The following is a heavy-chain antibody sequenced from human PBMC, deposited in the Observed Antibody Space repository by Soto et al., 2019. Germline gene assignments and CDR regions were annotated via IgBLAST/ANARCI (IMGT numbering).Heavy chain of an antibody. V-gene: IGHV3-23*01. J-gene: IGHJ4*02. CDR2: ISGSGGST. CDR3: AKDRSSSSWYTGLDY. Sequence: GGSLRLSCAASGFTFSSYSMNWVRQAPGKGLEWVSAISGSGGSTYYADSVKGRFTISRDNSKNTLYLQMNSLRAEDTAVYYCAKDRSSSSWYTGLDYWGQGTLVTVSS. D-gene: IGHD6-13*01. CDR1: GFTFSSYS.